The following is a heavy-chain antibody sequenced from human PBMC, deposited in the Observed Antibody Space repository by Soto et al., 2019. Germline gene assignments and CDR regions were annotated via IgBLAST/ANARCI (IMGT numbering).Heavy chain of an antibody. J-gene: IGHJ6*02. D-gene: IGHD3-3*01. Sequence: GSLRLSCAASGFTVSSNYMSWVRQAPGKGLEWVSVIYSGGSTYYADSVKGRFTISRDNSKNTLYLQMNSLRAEDTAVYYCARAGFLEYAVMDVWGQGTTVTVSS. V-gene: IGHV3-53*01. CDR3: ARAGFLEYAVMDV. CDR2: IYSGGST. CDR1: GFTVSSNY.